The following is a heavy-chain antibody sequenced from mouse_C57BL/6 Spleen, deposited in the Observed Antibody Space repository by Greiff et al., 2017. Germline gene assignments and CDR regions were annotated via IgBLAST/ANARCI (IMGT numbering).Heavy chain of an antibody. D-gene: IGHD4-1*01. CDR1: GFTFSSYG. Sequence: EVHLVESGGDLVKPGGSLKLSCAASGFTFSSYGMSWVRQTPDKRLEWVATISSGGSYTYYPDSVKGRFTISRDNAKNTLYLQMSSLKSEDTAMYYCARQGAGGYFDYWGQGTTLTVSS. CDR3: ARQGAGGYFDY. V-gene: IGHV5-6*01. CDR2: ISSGGSYT. J-gene: IGHJ2*01.